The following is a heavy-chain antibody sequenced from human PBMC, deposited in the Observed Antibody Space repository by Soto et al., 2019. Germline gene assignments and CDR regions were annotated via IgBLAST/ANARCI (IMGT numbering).Heavy chain of an antibody. CDR2: ISSSSTI. J-gene: IGHJ5*02. CDR3: ASASMKGDP. D-gene: IGHD2-2*01. V-gene: IGHV3-48*02. Sequence: EVQLVESGGGLVQPGGSLRLSCAASGFTFSSYSMNWVRQAPGKGLEWVSYISSSSTIYYADSVKGRFTISRDNAKNSLYLQMNSLRDEDTAVYYCASASMKGDPWGQGTLVTVSS. CDR1: GFTFSSYS.